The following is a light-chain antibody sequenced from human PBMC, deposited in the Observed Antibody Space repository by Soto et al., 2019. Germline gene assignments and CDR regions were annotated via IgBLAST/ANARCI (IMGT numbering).Light chain of an antibody. J-gene: IGKJ4*01. CDR2: DAS. V-gene: IGKV3-11*01. Sequence: EIVLTQSPATLSLSPGERATLSCRASQSVSSYLAWYQQKPRQAPRLLIYDASNRATGIPARFSGSGSGTDFTLTISSLEPEDFAVYYCQQRSNWPMTFGGGTKVEIK. CDR3: QQRSNWPMT. CDR1: QSVSSY.